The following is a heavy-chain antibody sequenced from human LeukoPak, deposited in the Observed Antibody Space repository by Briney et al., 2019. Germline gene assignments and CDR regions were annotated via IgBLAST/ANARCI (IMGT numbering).Heavy chain of an antibody. V-gene: IGHV1-69*06. CDR2: IIPIFGTA. CDR3: ASVRIAAARGNYYYMDV. D-gene: IGHD6-13*01. Sequence: SVKVSCKASGGTFSSYAISWVRQAPGQGLEWMGGIIPIFGTANYAQKFQGRVTITADKSTSTAYMELSSLRSEDTAVYYCASVRIAAARGNYYYMDVWGKGTTVTVSS. CDR1: GGTFSSYA. J-gene: IGHJ6*03.